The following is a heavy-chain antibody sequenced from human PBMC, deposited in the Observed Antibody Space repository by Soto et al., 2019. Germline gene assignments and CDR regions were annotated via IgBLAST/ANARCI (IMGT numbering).Heavy chain of an antibody. CDR3: AKKGNTICPKCYYYYYGMDV. D-gene: IGHD3-3*01. J-gene: IGHJ6*02. CDR1: GFTFSSYA. CDR2: ISGSGGST. Sequence: PGGSLRLSCAASGFTFSSYAMSWVRQAPGKGLEWVSAISGSGGSTYYADSVKGRFTISRDNSKNTLYLQMNSLRAEDTAVYYCAKKGNTICPKCYYYYYGMDVWGQGTTVTVSS. V-gene: IGHV3-23*01.